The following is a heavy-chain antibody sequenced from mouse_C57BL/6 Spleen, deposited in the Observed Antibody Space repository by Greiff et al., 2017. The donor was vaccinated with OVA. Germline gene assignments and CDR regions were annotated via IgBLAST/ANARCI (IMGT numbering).Heavy chain of an antibody. CDR2: IYPGDGDT. V-gene: IGHV1-82*01. CDR1: GYAFSSSW. D-gene: IGHD2-4*01. CDR3: ARNHYDYDDYAMYY. J-gene: IGHJ4*01. Sequence: VQRVESGPELVKPGASVKISCKASGYAFSSSWMNWVKQRPGKGLEWIGRIYPGDGDTNYNGKFKGKATLTADKSSSTAYMQLSSLTSEDSAVYFCARNHYDYDDYAMYYWGQGTSVTVSS.